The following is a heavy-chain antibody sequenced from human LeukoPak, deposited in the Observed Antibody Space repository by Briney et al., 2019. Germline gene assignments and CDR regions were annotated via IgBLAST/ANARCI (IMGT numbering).Heavy chain of an antibody. J-gene: IGHJ4*02. Sequence: QTGGSLRLSCAASGFTFSSYGMHWVRQAPGKGLEWVAFIRYDGSNKYYADSVKGRFTISRDNSKNTLYLQMNSLRAEDTAVYYCATNEGQSYGVDYWGQGTLVTVSS. V-gene: IGHV3-30*02. CDR1: GFTFSSYG. CDR2: IRYDGSNK. CDR3: ATNEGQSYGVDY. D-gene: IGHD1-1*01.